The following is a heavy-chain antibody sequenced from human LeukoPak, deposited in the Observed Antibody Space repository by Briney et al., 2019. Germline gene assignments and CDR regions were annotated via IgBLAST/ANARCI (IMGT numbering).Heavy chain of an antibody. CDR2: IYYSGST. Sequence: PSETLSLTCTVSGGSISSYYWSWIRQPPGKGLEWIGYIYYSGSTNYNPSLKSRVTISVDTSKNQFSLKLSSVTAADTAVYYCARVKWELPNWFDPWGQGTLVTVSS. V-gene: IGHV4-59*12. D-gene: IGHD1-26*01. CDR3: ARVKWELPNWFDP. J-gene: IGHJ5*02. CDR1: GGSISSYY.